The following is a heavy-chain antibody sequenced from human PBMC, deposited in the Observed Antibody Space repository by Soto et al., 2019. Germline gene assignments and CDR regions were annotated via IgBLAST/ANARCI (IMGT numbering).Heavy chain of an antibody. Sequence: ASETRCVSNSGSGGSLRRGDYYGNWIRLPPGKGLEWIGYIYYSGSTYYNPSLKSRVTISVDTSKNQFSLKLSSVTAADTAVYFCSRYPDHLDLHTYRTQRTFDP. CDR3: SRYPDHLDLHTYRTQRTFDP. CDR2: IYYSGST. D-gene: IGHD1-1*01. CDR1: GGSLRRGDYY. J-gene: IGHJ5*02. V-gene: IGHV4-30-4*01.